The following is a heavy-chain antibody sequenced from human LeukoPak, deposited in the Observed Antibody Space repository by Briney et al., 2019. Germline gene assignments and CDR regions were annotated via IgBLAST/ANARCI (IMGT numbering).Heavy chain of an antibody. V-gene: IGHV1-18*01. D-gene: IGHD4-17*01. CDR1: GYTFTSYG. CDR2: ISAYNGNT. Sequence: ASVKVSCKASGYTFTSYGISWVRQAPGQGLEWMGWISAYNGNTNYAQKLQGRVTMTTDTSTSTAYMELRSLRSDDTAVYYCARDLVSVRYGRYYYYGMDVWGQGTTVTVSS. J-gene: IGHJ6*02. CDR3: ARDLVSVRYGRYYYYGMDV.